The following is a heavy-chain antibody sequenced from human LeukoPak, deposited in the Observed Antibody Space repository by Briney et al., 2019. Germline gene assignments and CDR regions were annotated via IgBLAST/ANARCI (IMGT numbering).Heavy chain of an antibody. CDR2: MSAYNGNT. Sequence: ASVKVSCKASGYTFTSYGISWVRQAPGQGLEWMGWMSAYNGNTDYAQKLQGRVTMTTDTSTSTAYMELRSLRSDDTAVYYCAREVAAAPPFDYWGQGTLVTVSS. CDR1: GYTFTSYG. J-gene: IGHJ4*02. V-gene: IGHV1-18*04. D-gene: IGHD6-13*01. CDR3: AREVAAAPPFDY.